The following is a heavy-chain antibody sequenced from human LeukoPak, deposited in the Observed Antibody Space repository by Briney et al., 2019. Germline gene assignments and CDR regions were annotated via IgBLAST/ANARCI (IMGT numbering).Heavy chain of an antibody. D-gene: IGHD2-15*01. V-gene: IGHV3-48*04. Sequence: GGSLRLSCAASGFTFSSYSMNWVRQAPGKGLEWASYISSSSSTIYYADSVKGRFTISRDNAKNSLYLQMNSLRAEDTAVYYCARGSGSRSLGYWGQGTLVTVSS. CDR3: ARGSGSRSLGY. CDR2: ISSSSSTI. J-gene: IGHJ4*02. CDR1: GFTFSSYS.